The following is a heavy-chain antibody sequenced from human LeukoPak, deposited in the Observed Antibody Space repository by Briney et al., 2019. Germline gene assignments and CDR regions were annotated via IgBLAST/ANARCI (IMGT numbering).Heavy chain of an antibody. CDR1: GFTFSDYY. D-gene: IGHD2-2*01. Sequence: GGSLRLSCAASGFTFSDYYMSWLRQAPGKGLEWVSYISSSGSTIYYADSVKGRFTISRDNAKNSLYLQMNSLRAEDTAVYYCARDPIEYQLLGWFDPWGQGTLVTVSS. J-gene: IGHJ5*02. CDR2: ISSSGSTI. V-gene: IGHV3-11*01. CDR3: ARDPIEYQLLGWFDP.